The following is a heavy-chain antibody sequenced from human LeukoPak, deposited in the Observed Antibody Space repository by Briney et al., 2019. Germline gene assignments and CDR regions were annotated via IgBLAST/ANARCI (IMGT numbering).Heavy chain of an antibody. CDR3: ARHRDSGGFYALDY. CDR2: IFFRGTT. Sequence: PSETLSLTCTVSDDSITSSSYYWGWIRQPPGKGLEWIGSIFFRGTTYYNPSLKSRVTMSVDTSKNQFSLKLKSVTAADTAVYYCARHRDSGGFYALDYWGQGALVTVSS. CDR1: DDSITSSSYY. V-gene: IGHV4-39*01. D-gene: IGHD3-22*01. J-gene: IGHJ4*02.